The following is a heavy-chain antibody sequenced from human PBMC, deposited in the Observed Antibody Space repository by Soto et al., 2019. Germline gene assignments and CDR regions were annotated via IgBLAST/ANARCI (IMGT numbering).Heavy chain of an antibody. J-gene: IGHJ4*02. Sequence: GGSLRFSCAASGFNFSSYAMSWVRQAPGKGLEWVSAISGSGGSTYYADSVKGRFTISRDNSKNTLYLQMNSLRAEDTAVYYCAKADRSYFDYWGQGTLVTVSS. CDR1: GFNFSSYA. CDR3: AKADRSYFDY. CDR2: ISGSGGST. V-gene: IGHV3-23*01.